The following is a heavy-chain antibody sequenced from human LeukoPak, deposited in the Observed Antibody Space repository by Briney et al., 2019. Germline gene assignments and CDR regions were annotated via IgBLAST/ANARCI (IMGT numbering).Heavy chain of an antibody. J-gene: IGHJ6*02. CDR3: ARRIRTGGMDV. D-gene: IGHD1-14*01. V-gene: IGHV3-66*01. Sequence: GGSLRLSCAASGFTFSTYAVNWVRQAPGKGLEWVSVIYSGGSTYYADSVKGRFTISRDNSKNTLYLQMNSLRAEDTAVYYCARRIRTGGMDVWGQGTTVTVSS. CDR2: IYSGGST. CDR1: GFTFSTYA.